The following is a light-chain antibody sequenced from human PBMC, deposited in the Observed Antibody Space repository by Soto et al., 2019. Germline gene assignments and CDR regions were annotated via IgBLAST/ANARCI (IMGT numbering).Light chain of an antibody. CDR2: YDS. V-gene: IGLV3-21*04. Sequence: SYELTQPPSVSVAPGQTATITCGGIDIGSKSVHWYQQKPGLAPVLLIFYDSDRPSGIPERFSGSNSGNTATLTISRVAVGDEADYYCQVWDSSSDHYVFGSGTKLTVL. CDR3: QVWDSSSDHYV. CDR1: DIGSKS. J-gene: IGLJ1*01.